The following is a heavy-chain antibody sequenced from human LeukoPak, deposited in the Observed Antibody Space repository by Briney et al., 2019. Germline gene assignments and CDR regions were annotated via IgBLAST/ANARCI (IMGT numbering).Heavy chain of an antibody. D-gene: IGHD3-9*01. V-gene: IGHV4-39*01. CDR3: AGAMTGNDAFDI. CDR1: GGSISSYY. CDR2: IYYSGST. J-gene: IGHJ3*02. Sequence: SETLSLTCTVSGGSISSYYWGWIRQPPGKGLEWIGSIYYSGSTYYNPSLKSRVTISVDTSKNQFSLKLSSVTAADTAVYYCAGAMTGNDAFDIWGQGTMVTVSS.